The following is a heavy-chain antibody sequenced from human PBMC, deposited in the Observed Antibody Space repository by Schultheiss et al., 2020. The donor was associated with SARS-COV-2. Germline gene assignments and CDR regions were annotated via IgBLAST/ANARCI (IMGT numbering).Heavy chain of an antibody. Sequence: GESLKISCAASGFTFSSYWMHWVRQAPGKGLVWVSRINSDGSSTSYADSVKGRFTISRDNAKNSLYLQMNSLRAEDTAVYYCARGSSHTRIAAAESDFDYWGQGTLVTVSS. CDR3: ARGSSHTRIAAAESDFDY. D-gene: IGHD6-13*01. CDR1: GFTFSSYW. J-gene: IGHJ4*02. CDR2: INSDGSST. V-gene: IGHV3-74*01.